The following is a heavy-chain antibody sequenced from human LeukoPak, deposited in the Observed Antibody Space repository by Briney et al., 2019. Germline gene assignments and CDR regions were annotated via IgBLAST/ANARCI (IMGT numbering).Heavy chain of an antibody. J-gene: IGHJ4*02. CDR1: QFTFTDYS. CDR2: ISISSDFM. D-gene: IGHD1-26*01. V-gene: IGHV3-21*01. Sequence: GGFLRLSCAASQFTFTDYSMHWVRQAPGKGLEWVSSISISSDFMFYADSVKGRFIISRDNAKSSLYLQMNSLRADDTAVYFCARSPVRGSFDYWGQGTLVTVSS. CDR3: ARSPVRGSFDY.